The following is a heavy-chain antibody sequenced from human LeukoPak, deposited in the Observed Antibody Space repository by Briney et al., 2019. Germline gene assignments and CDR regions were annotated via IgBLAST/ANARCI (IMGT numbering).Heavy chain of an antibody. J-gene: IGHJ3*02. CDR1: GFTFSTYG. CDR2: ISGSGGST. Sequence: PGGSLRLSCVASGFTFSTYGMSWVRQAPGKGLEWVSAISGSGGSTYYADSVKGRFTISRDNSKNTLYLQMNSLRAEDTAVYYCARDLQEGSWDGAFDIWGQGTMVTVSS. V-gene: IGHV3-23*01. D-gene: IGHD1-26*01. CDR3: ARDLQEGSWDGAFDI.